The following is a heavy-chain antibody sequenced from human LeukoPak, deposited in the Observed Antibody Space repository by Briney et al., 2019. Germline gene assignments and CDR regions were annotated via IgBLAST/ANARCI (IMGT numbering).Heavy chain of an antibody. CDR1: GFTFSTYG. CDR3: AKDPRITKNYYYYYYMDV. J-gene: IGHJ6*03. V-gene: IGHV3-23*01. Sequence: GGSLRLSCAASGFTFSTYGMSWVRQAPGKGLEWVSAISGSGGSTYYADSVKGRFTISRDNSKNTLYLQTNSLRAEDTALYYCAKDPRITKNYYYYYYMDVWGKGTTVTVSS. CDR2: ISGSGGST. D-gene: IGHD3-3*01.